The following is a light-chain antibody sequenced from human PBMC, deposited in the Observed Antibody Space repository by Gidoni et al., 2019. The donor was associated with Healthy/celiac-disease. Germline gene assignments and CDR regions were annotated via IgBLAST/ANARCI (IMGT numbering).Light chain of an antibody. CDR2: AAS. CDR3: QKYNSAPRT. Sequence: EIQMTQSPSSLSPSVGDRVTITCRASQGISNYLAWYQQKPGKVPKLLIYAASTLQSGVPSRFSGSGSGTDFTLTISSLQPEDVATDYCQKYNSAPRTFGPGTKVEIK. J-gene: IGKJ3*01. V-gene: IGKV1-27*01. CDR1: QGISNY.